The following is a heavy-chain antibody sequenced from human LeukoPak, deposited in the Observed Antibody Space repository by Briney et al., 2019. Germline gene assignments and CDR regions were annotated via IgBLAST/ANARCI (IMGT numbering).Heavy chain of an antibody. V-gene: IGHV4-59*08. CDR2: IYYSGST. J-gene: IGHJ4*02. CDR1: GGSISSYY. Sequence: NPSETLSLTCTVSGGSISSYYWSWIRQPPGKGLEWIGYIYYSGSTNYNPSLKSRVTISVDTSKNQLSLKLSSVTAADTAVYYCARGYGDGDSYGSGSTHFDYWGQGTLVTVSS. CDR3: ARGYGDGDSYGSGSTHFDY. D-gene: IGHD3-10*01.